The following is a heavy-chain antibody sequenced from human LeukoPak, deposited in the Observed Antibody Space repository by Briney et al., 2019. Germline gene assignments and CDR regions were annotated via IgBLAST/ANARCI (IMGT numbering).Heavy chain of an antibody. CDR3: AKGAMVRGVIIMDAFDI. CDR1: GFTFSSYS. J-gene: IGHJ3*02. V-gene: IGHV3-48*01. D-gene: IGHD3-10*01. CDR2: ISSSSSTI. Sequence: GGSLRLSCAASGFTFSSYSMNWVRQAPGKGLEWVSYISSSSSTINYADSVEGRLTISRDNSKNTLYLQMNSLRAEDTAVYYCAKGAMVRGVIIMDAFDIWGQGTMVTVSS.